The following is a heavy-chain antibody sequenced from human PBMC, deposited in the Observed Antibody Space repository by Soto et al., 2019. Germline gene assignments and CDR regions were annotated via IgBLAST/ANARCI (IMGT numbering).Heavy chain of an antibody. J-gene: IGHJ4*02. D-gene: IGHD1-26*01. CDR1: GFTFTRYS. CDR3: AKMGISTTSSFDN. Sequence: GGSLRLSCAASGFTFTRYSMNWVRQAPGKGLEWVSVISSRGGSVYYADSVKGRFTVSRDNSLNVLFLHMNKLRVEDTAVYYCAKMGISTTSSFDNWGQGILVTVSS. V-gene: IGHV3-23*01. CDR2: ISSRGGSV.